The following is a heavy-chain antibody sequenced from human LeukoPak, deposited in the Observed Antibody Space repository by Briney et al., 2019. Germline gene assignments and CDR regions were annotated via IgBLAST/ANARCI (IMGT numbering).Heavy chain of an antibody. CDR2: INHSGST. CDR1: GGSFSGYY. Sequence: SETLSLTCAVYGGSFSGYYWSWIRQPPGKGLEWIGEINHSGSTNYNPSLKSRVIISVDTSKNQFSLKLSSVTAADTAVYYCARGRSGWSSSSLGRWFDPWGQGTLVTVSS. D-gene: IGHD6-6*01. J-gene: IGHJ5*02. CDR3: ARGRSGWSSSSLGRWFDP. V-gene: IGHV4-34*01.